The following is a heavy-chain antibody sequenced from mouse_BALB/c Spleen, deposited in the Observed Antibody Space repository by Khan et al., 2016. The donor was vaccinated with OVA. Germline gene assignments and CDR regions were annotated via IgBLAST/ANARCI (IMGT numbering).Heavy chain of an antibody. J-gene: IGHJ2*01. CDR3: ARARIDY. D-gene: IGHD3-3*01. Sequence: QVQLKQSGAELAKPGASVKMSCKASGYTFTTYWLHRVQQRPGQGLEWIGYINPTSGYTDYNQKFKDKATLTADKSSSIAYCRLTSLTSDDSGVYYWARARIDYWGQGTTLTVSS. V-gene: IGHV1-7*01. CDR2: INPTSGYT. CDR1: GYTFTTYW.